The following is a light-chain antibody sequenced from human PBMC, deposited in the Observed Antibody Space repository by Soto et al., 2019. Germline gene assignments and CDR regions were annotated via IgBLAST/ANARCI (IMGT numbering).Light chain of an antibody. V-gene: IGLV4-60*02. CDR1: SGHCSYI. CDR2: LEGSGSY. Sequence: QPVLTQSSSASASLGSSVKLTCTLSSGHCSYIIAWHQQQPGKAPRYLMKLEGSGSYNKGSGVRDRFSGSSSGADRYLTISNLQFEDEADYYCETWDSNTRVFGGGTKLTVL. CDR3: ETWDSNTRV. J-gene: IGLJ3*02.